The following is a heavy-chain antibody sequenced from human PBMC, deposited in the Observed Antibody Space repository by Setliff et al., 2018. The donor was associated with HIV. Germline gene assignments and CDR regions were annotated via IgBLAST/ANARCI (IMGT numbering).Heavy chain of an antibody. CDR3: VRGLGSEFDY. CDR1: GGSIGGYY. J-gene: IGHJ4*02. V-gene: IGHV3-72*01. CDR2: TTNKADSYNT. Sequence: LSLTCTVSGGSIGGYYWSWVRQAPGKGLEWVGRTTNKADSYNTNYAASVKGRFTIARDDSKKSLYLQMNSLKIEDTAVYYCVRGLGSEFDYWGQGTLVTVSS. D-gene: IGHD2-15*01.